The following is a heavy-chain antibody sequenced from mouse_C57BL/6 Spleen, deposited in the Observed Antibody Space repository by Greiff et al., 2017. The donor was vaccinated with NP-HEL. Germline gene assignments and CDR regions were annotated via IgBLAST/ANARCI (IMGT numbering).Heavy chain of an antibody. CDR1: GYTFTSYW. CDR2: INPSSGYT. V-gene: IGHV1-7*01. CDR3: ASLGSSLYYAMDY. D-gene: IGHD1-1*01. J-gene: IGHJ4*01. Sequence: QVQLQQSGAELAKPGASVKLSCKASGYTFTSYWMHWVKQRPGQGLEWIGYINPSSGYTKYNQKFKDKATLTADKSSSTAYMQLSSLTYEDSAVYYCASLGSSLYYAMDYWGQGTSVTVSS.